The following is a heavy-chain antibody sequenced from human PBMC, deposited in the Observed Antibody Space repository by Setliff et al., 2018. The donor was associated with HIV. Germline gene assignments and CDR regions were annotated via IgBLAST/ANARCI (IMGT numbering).Heavy chain of an antibody. CDR1: GYIFTQSD. J-gene: IGHJ2*01. CDR3: ARSGPRDYDYWNNQPRRYFDL. Sequence: ASVKVSCKASGYIFTQSDINWVRQATGQMPEWMGWMNPKSGKTGYKQTFQDRITITRDSSTYTLHMELKTLTSEDTAVYYCARSGPRDYDYWNNQPRRYFDLWGRGTPVTVSS. CDR2: MNPKSGKT. D-gene: IGHD3-16*01. V-gene: IGHV1-8*01.